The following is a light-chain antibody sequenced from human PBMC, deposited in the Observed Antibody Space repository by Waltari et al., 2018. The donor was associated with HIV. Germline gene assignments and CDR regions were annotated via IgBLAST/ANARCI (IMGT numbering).Light chain of an antibody. CDR2: AAD. Sequence: DIQMTQSHSSLSASVGDSVTMTCRASPGVGKDLGWFQQKPGQAPIRLIYAADMLQGGVPTRFSGSGSETFFTLTITDLQPEDCATYYCLQHNSYPLITFGQGTRLEI. V-gene: IGKV1-17*02. CDR3: LQHNSYPLIT. CDR1: PGVGKD. J-gene: IGKJ5*01.